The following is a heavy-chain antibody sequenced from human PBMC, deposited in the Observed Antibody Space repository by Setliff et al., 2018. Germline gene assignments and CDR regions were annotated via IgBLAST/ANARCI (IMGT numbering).Heavy chain of an antibody. CDR3: ARGGRRRGSWYSYNWFDP. CDR2: INHSGST. Sequence: PSETLSLTCAVYGGSFSGYYWGWIRQPPGKGLEWIGEINHSGSTNYNPSLKSRVTISVDTSKNQFSLKLSSVTAADTAVYYCARGGRRRGSWYSYNWFDPWGQGTLVTVSS. CDR1: GGSFSGYY. D-gene: IGHD6-13*01. J-gene: IGHJ5*02. V-gene: IGHV4-34*01.